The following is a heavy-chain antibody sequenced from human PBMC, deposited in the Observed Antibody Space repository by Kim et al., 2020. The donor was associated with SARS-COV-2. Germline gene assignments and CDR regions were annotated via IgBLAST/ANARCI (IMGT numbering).Heavy chain of an antibody. CDR1: GYTFTSSH. CDR2: INPSGDST. CDR3: ARGTWGGGGWGYGSGQYNRFDP. D-gene: IGHD3-10*01. V-gene: IGHV1-46*03. J-gene: IGHJ5*02. Sequence: ASVKVSCKASGYTFTSSHIQWVRQAPGQGLEWMGVINPSGDSTTYAQKLQGRVIMTRDTSTGTVYMELSSLRSEDTALYYCARGTWGGGGWGYGSGQYNRFDPWGQGTLVTVSS.